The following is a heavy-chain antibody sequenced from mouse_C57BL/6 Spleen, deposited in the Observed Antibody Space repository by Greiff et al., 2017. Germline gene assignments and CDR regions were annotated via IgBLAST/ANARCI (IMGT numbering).Heavy chain of an antibody. Sequence: VQLQQPGAELVKPGASVKMSCKASGYTFTSYWITWVKQRPGQGLEWIGEIYPGSGSTNYNEKFKSKATLTVDTSSSTAYMQLSSLTSEDSAVYYCAKKGNYYGSSYAWFAYWGQGTLVTVSA. D-gene: IGHD1-1*01. CDR3: AKKGNYYGSSYAWFAY. V-gene: IGHV1-55*01. CDR2: IYPGSGST. CDR1: GYTFTSYW. J-gene: IGHJ3*01.